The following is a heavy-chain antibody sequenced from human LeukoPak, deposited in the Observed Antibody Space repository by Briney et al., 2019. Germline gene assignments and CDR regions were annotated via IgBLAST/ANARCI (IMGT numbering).Heavy chain of an antibody. J-gene: IGHJ4*02. V-gene: IGHV3-20*04. CDR1: GFTFDDYG. Sequence: GGSLRLSCAASGFTFDDYGMSWVRQAPGKGLEWVSGINWNGGSTGYADSVKGRFTISRDNSKNTLYLQMNSLRAEDTAVYYCAKDRGDYFDYWGQGTLVTVSS. CDR2: INWNGGST. CDR3: AKDRGDYFDY.